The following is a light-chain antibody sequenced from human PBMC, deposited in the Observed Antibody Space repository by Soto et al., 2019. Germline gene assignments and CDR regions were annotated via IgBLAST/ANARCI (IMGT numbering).Light chain of an antibody. CDR1: SSNIGSNT. V-gene: IGLV1-44*01. Sequence: QSVLTQPPSASGTPGQRVTISCSGSSSNIGSNTVNWYQQLPVTAPKLLSYSHNQRPSGVPDRFSGSQSGTSASLAISGLQSEDEADYYCAAWDDSLNGYVFGTGTKLTVL. J-gene: IGLJ1*01. CDR3: AAWDDSLNGYV. CDR2: SHN.